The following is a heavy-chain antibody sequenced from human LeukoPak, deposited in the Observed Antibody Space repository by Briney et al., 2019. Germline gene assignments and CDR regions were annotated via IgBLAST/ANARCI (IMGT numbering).Heavy chain of an antibody. V-gene: IGHV3-74*01. CDR2: VNSDGSNT. CDR1: GFTFSNYW. Sequence: GGSLRLSCAASGFTFSNYWMHWVRQAPGKGLVWVSRVNSDGSNTYYADSVKGRFTISRDNAKNTLYLQMNSLRAEDTAVYYCARGRPHGNDYWGQGALVTVSS. CDR3: ARGRPHGNDY. J-gene: IGHJ4*02. D-gene: IGHD4-23*01.